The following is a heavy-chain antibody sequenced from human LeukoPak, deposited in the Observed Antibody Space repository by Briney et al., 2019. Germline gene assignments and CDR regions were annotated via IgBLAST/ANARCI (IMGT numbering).Heavy chain of an antibody. CDR2: ISGSGDLT. CDR3: AKDRPNYYGNNGHYYRRDGDS. V-gene: IGHV3-23*01. CDR1: GFTFSIYA. Sequence: GGSLRLSCAASGFTFSIYAMSWVRQAPGKGLEWVSSISGSGDLTYYAGSVKGRFTISRDNSKSTLYLQMYSLRAEDTAIYYCAKDRPNYYGNNGHYYRRDGDSWGQGTLVTVSS. J-gene: IGHJ5*01. D-gene: IGHD3-22*01.